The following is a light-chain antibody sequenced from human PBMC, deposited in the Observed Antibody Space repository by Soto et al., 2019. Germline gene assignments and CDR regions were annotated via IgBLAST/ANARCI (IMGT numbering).Light chain of an antibody. J-gene: IGKJ5*01. CDR2: WAS. V-gene: IGKV4-1*01. CDR3: QQYYSPPIT. Sequence: DIVMTQSPDSLAVSLGERATINCKSSQSVLYSSNNGNYLALAWYQQKPGQPPKLLIYWASARESGVPDRFSGSGSGTDFTLTISSLQAEDAAVYYCQQYYSPPITFGQGTRLEIK. CDR1: QSVLYSSNNGNY.